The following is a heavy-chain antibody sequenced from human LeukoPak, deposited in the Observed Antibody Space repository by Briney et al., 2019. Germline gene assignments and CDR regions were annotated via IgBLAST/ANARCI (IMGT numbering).Heavy chain of an antibody. J-gene: IGHJ4*02. Sequence: SETLSLTCTVSGGSISSGSYYWSWIRQPAGKGLEWIGRIYTSGSTNYNPSLKSRVTISVDTSKNQFSLKLSSVTAADTAVYYCARGQFSGFSSSWYYFDYWGQGTLVTVSS. D-gene: IGHD6-13*01. V-gene: IGHV4-61*02. CDR2: IYTSGST. CDR3: ARGQFSGFSSSWYYFDY. CDR1: GGSISSGSYY.